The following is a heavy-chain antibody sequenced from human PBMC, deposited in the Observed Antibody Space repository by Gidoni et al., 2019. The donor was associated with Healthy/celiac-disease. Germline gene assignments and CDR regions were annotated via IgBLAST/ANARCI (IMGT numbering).Heavy chain of an antibody. CDR2: ISSSSSYI. CDR3: ARGAPDDYSNY. J-gene: IGHJ4*02. Sequence: EVQLVESGGGLVKPGGSLRLSCAASGFTFSSYSMNWVRQAPGKGLEWVSSISSSSSYIYYADSVKGRFTISRDNAKNSLYLQMNSLRAEDTAVYYCARGAPDDYSNYWGQGTLVTVSS. CDR1: GFTFSSYS. V-gene: IGHV3-21*01. D-gene: IGHD4-4*01.